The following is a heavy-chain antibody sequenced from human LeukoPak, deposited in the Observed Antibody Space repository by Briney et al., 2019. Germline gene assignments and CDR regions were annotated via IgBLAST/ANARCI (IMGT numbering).Heavy chain of an antibody. D-gene: IGHD6-13*01. V-gene: IGHV3-74*01. J-gene: IGHJ4*02. CDR2: INTDGTGT. Sequence: GGSLRLSCAASGFTFSSHWMHWVRQAPGKGLVWVSRINTDGTGTSYADSVKGRFTISRDNAKNTLYLQMNSLRAEDTAVYYCARVLIAATGRDCWGQGTLVTVSS. CDR3: ARVLIAATGRDC. CDR1: GFTFSSHW.